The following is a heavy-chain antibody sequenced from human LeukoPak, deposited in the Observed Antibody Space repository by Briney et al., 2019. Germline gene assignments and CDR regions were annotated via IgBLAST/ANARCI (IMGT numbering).Heavy chain of an antibody. Sequence: GSLRLSCAASGFTVSSNYMSWVRQAPGKGLEWVSVIYSGGSTYYADSVKGRFTISRDNSKNTLYLQMNSLRAEDTAVYYCARVEYYDSSGSLDYWGQGTLVTVSS. CDR2: IYSGGST. CDR3: ARVEYYDSSGSLDY. CDR1: GFTVSSNY. D-gene: IGHD3-22*01. V-gene: IGHV3-66*01. J-gene: IGHJ4*02.